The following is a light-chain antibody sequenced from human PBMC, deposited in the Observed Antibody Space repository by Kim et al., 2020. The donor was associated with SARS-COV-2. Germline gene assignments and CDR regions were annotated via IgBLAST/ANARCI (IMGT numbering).Light chain of an antibody. CDR3: SSYAGSRVGRDKV. J-gene: IGLJ2*01. CDR2: NVN. CDR1: NSDIGTFNS. V-gene: IGLV2-8*01. Sequence: QSALTQPPSASGSPGQSVTISCTGTNSDIGTFNSVSWYQQHPGKAPKVIIYNVNKRPPGVPDRFSGSKSGNTASLIVSGLQAENEADYYCSSYAGSRVGRDKVFGGGTKLNVL.